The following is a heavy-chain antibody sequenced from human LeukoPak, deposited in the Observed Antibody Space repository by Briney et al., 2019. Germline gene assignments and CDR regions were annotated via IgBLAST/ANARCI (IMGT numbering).Heavy chain of an antibody. D-gene: IGHD3-22*01. V-gene: IGHV4-4*07. CDR1: GGSISSYY. CDR3: ARARFVRSYYYDSSAHPIDAFDI. J-gene: IGHJ3*02. CDR2: IYTSGST. Sequence: SETLSLTCTVSGGSISSYYWSWIRQPAGKGLEWIGRIYTSGSTNYNPSLKSRVTMSVDTSKNQFSLKLSSVTAVDTAVYYCARARFVRSYYYDSSAHPIDAFDIWGQGTMVTVSS.